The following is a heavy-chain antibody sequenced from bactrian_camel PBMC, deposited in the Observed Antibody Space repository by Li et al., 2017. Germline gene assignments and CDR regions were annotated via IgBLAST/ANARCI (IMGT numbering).Heavy chain of an antibody. CDR2: IEADGYT. Sequence: HVQLVESGGGSVQAGGSLRLSCAASGGTASSYCMGWFRQVPGKEREGVAGIEADGYTTYTHSVKGRFNISLDAKNTLYLQMNSLTPADTAMYYCATDPLCRLDNDVALVTGYPHTGRGTQVTVS. D-gene: IGHD2*01. V-gene: IGHV3S9*01. J-gene: IGHJ4*01. CDR1: GGTASSYC.